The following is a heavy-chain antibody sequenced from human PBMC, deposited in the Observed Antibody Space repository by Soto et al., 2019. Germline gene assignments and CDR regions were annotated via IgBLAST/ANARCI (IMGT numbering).Heavy chain of an antibody. V-gene: IGHV3-33*01. CDR3: ARTNDAYGGAFDF. CDR2: IWYDGSKS. CDR1: GFTFYNYG. D-gene: IGHD3-16*01. Sequence: QVHLVESGGGVVQPGRSLRLSCAVSGFTFYNYGMNWVRQAPGKGLEWVASIWYDGSKSYYGESVEGRFSIARDNSKDTLYLQMSSLRAEDTAVYYCARTNDAYGGAFDFWGRGTTVTVSP. J-gene: IGHJ3*01.